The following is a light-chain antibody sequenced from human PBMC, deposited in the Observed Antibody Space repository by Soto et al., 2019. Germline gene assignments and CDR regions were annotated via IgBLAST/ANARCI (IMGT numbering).Light chain of an antibody. CDR1: QSVSSSY. CDR2: GAS. CDR3: QQYASSPRP. J-gene: IGKJ1*01. Sequence: EIVLTQSPGTLSLSPGERATLSCRTSQSVSSSYLAWYQQKPGQAPRLLIYGASSRATGIPDRFSGSGSVTDFTLTISRLEPEDFAVYYCQQYASSPRPFGQGTKVDIK. V-gene: IGKV3-20*01.